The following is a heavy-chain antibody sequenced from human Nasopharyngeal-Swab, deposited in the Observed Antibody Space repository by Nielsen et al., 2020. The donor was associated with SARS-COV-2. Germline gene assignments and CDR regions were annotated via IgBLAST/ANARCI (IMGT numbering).Heavy chain of an antibody. V-gene: IGHV2-5*02. CDR1: GFSLSTSGVG. J-gene: IGHJ6*02. Sequence: SGPTLVKPTQTLTLTCTFSGFSLSTSGVGVGWIRQPPGKVLERLALIYWDDDKRYSPSLKSRLTITKGTSKNQVVLTMTNMDPVDTATYYCAHSKQLGYYYYYGMDVWGQGTTVTVSS. CDR2: IYWDDDK. D-gene: IGHD6-13*01. CDR3: AHSKQLGYYYYYGMDV.